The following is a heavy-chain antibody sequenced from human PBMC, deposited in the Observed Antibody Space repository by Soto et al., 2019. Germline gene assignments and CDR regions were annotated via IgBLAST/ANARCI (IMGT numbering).Heavy chain of an antibody. CDR3: ASNIGSFYDSSGYTAADGIDV. D-gene: IGHD3-22*01. Sequence: PSETLSLTCTVSGGSISSGGYYWSWIRTHPGKGLEWIGYVYYSGSTYYNPSPKSRVTISLDTSKNQFSLKLSSVTAADTAVYYCASNIGSFYDSSGYTAADGIDVRGQGTTVT. J-gene: IGHJ6*02. CDR2: VYYSGST. CDR1: GGSISSGGYY. V-gene: IGHV4-31*03.